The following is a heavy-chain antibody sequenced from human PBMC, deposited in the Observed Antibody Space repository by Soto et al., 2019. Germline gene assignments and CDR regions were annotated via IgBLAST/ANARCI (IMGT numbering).Heavy chain of an antibody. V-gene: IGHV3-30*18. Sequence: GGSLRLSCAASGFTFSSYGMHWVRQAPGKGLEWVAVISYDGSNKYYADSVKGRFTISRDNSKNTLYLQMNSLRAEDTAVYYCAKDLLQWGSTSRGYYGMDVWGRGTTVTVSS. J-gene: IGHJ6*02. CDR3: AKDLLQWGSTSRGYYGMDV. D-gene: IGHD1-26*01. CDR1: GFTFSSYG. CDR2: ISYDGSNK.